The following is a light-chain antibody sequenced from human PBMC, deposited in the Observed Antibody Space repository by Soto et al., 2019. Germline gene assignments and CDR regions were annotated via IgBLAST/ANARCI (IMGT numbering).Light chain of an antibody. CDR2: DAS. CDR1: QDISHY. V-gene: IGKV1-33*01. J-gene: IGKJ3*01. CDR3: QQYDSPPPT. Sequence: EIQMTQSPYSLSASVGDRVTITCQASQDISHYLTWYQQKKGKAPNLLISDASIMETGIPARFSGGGSGTDFTLTISRLQPEDIATYYCQQYDSPPPTFGRGTKVDLK.